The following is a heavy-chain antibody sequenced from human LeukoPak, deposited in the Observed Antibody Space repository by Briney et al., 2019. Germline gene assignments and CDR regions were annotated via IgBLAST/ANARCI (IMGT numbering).Heavy chain of an antibody. D-gene: IGHD2-15*01. CDR2: ISYDESDK. J-gene: IGHJ6*02. CDR1: GFTFSNYG. CDR3: AKGVVAATNAAYYGMDV. Sequence: PGRSLRLSCAASGFTFSNYGMHWVRQVPGKGLEWVAVISYDESDKYYADSVKGRFTISRDSSKNTLYLQMNSLRPEDTAVYYCAKGVVAATNAAYYGMDVWGQGTTVTVSS. V-gene: IGHV3-30*18.